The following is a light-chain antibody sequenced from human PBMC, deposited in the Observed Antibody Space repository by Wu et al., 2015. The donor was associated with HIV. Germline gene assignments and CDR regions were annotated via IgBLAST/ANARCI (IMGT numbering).Light chain of an antibody. CDR3: QQYNNWPRWT. CDR1: QSVSSN. V-gene: IGKV3-15*01. Sequence: EIVMTQSPATLSVSPGERATLSCRASQSVSSNLAWYQQKPGQAPRLLIYGASTRATGIPARFSGSGSGTEFTLTISSLQSEDFAVYYCQQYNNWPRWTFGQGTKVGNQT. J-gene: IGKJ1*01. CDR2: GAS.